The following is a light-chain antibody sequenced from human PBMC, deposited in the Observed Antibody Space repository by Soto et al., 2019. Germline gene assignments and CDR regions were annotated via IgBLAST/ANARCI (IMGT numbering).Light chain of an antibody. CDR2: GAS. Sequence: EIVMTQSPVTLSVSPGERATLSCRASQSVSSNLAWYQQKPGQAPRLLIYGASTRATGIPARFSGSGSGTEFTLTISSLQSEDFAVYCCHQYYNWPRTFGQGTKVEIK. CDR1: QSVSSN. CDR3: HQYYNWPRT. V-gene: IGKV3-15*01. J-gene: IGKJ1*01.